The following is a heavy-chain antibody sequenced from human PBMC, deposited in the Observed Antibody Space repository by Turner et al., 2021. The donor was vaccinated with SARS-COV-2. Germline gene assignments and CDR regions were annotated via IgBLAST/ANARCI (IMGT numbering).Heavy chain of an antibody. CDR2: ISGSGVTT. Sequence: EVQLFESGGGLVQPGWSLRLCCAASGITSTSYSMGWVRQAPGKGLEWVSSISGSGVTTYYAGSVKGRFTISRDSFNNMVYLQMNSLRADDMAVYYCAKGGWGAFDYWGQGILVIVSS. CDR1: GITSTSYS. D-gene: IGHD3-16*01. V-gene: IGHV3-23*01. J-gene: IGHJ4*02. CDR3: AKGGWGAFDY.